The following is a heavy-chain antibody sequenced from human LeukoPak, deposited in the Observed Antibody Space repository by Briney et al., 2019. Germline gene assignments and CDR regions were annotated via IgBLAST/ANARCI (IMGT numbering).Heavy chain of an antibody. CDR1: GYTFTGYY. J-gene: IGHJ5*02. D-gene: IGHD4-11*01. Sequence: GASVKVSCKASGYTFTGYYMHWVRQAPGQGLEWMGGFDPEDGETIYAQKFQGRVTMTEDTSTDTAYMELSSLRSEDTAVYYCATGPMTTVPWFDPWGQGTLVTVSS. CDR3: ATGPMTTVPWFDP. V-gene: IGHV1-24*01. CDR2: FDPEDGET.